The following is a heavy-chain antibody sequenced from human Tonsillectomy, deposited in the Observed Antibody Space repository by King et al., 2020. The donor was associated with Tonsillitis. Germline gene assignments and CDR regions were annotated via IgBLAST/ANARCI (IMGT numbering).Heavy chain of an antibody. J-gene: IGHJ6*02. CDR1: GGSISSTTYY. CDR2: IYYSGST. CDR3: SRDQIILVRGADLYYYGMDV. Sequence: QVQLQESGPGLVKPSETLSLTCTVSGGSISSTTYYWGWIRQPPGKGLEWIGSIYYSGSTYYNPSLKSRVTISVDTSKNQFSLNLRSASAADTAVYYCSRDQIILVRGADLYYYGMDVWGQGATVTVSS. V-gene: IGHV4-39*07. D-gene: IGHD3-10*01.